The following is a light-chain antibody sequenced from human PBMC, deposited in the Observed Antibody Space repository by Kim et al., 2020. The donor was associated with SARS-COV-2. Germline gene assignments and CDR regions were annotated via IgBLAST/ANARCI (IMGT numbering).Light chain of an antibody. J-gene: IGLJ1*01. Sequence: GQSITISCTGTSSDVGGYNYVSWYQQHPGKAPKRMIYDVSNRPSGVSNRFSGSKSGNTAPLTISGLQAEDEADYYCSSYTSSISYVFGTGTKVTVL. V-gene: IGLV2-14*03. CDR3: SSYTSSISYV. CDR1: SSDVGGYNY. CDR2: DVS.